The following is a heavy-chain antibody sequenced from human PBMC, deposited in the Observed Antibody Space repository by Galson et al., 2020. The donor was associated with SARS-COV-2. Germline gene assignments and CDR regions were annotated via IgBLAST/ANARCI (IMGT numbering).Heavy chain of an antibody. V-gene: IGHV3-49*03. CDR1: GFTFGDYA. D-gene: IGHD1-26*01. Sequence: GESLKISCTASGFTFGDYAMSWFRQAPGKGLEWVGFIRSKAYGGTTEYAASVKGRFTISRDDSKSIAYLQMNSLKTEDTAVYYCTGVPWWELLRGTGFDIWGQGTMVTVSS. CDR2: IRSKAYGGTT. CDR3: TGVPWWELLRGTGFDI. J-gene: IGHJ3*02.